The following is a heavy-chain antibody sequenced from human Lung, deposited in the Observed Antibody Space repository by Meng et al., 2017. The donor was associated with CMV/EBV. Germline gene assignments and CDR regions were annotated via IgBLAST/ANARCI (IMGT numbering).Heavy chain of an antibody. D-gene: IGHD3-3*01. V-gene: IGHV1-2*02. CDR2: ISPNNVAT. J-gene: IGHJ3*02. Sequence: ASXXVSXKASGYTFTDYRMHWVRQAPGQGLEWMGWISPNNVATNNAQKFQGKDTMNRDTSINTAYMALNSLTYEDMAVYYCANTMYYDYWCAYRGTEGVDPFNIWXQGTLVTVSS. CDR3: ANTMYYDYWCAYRGTEGVDPFNI. CDR1: GYTFTDYR.